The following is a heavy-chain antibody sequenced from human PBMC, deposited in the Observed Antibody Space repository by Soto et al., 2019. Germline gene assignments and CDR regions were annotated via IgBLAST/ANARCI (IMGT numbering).Heavy chain of an antibody. J-gene: IGHJ3*02. V-gene: IGHV4-31*03. CDR2: IYYSGST. CDR3: ASVYYDFWSGYYSLYNHDFDI. CDR1: GGSLSSGGYY. D-gene: IGHD3-3*01. Sequence: SDTLSLTCTVSGGSLSSGGYYWSWIRQHPGKGLEWIGYIYYSGSTYYNPSLKSRVTISVDTSKNQFSLKLSSVTAADTAVYYCASVYYDFWSGYYSLYNHDFDIWGQGTMVTVSS.